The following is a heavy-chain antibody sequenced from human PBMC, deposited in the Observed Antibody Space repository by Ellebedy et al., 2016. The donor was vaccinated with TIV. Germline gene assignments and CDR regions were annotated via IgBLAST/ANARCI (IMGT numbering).Heavy chain of an antibody. CDR2: IIPILGVA. CDR1: GGTFSSYA. V-gene: IGHV1-69*04. CDR3: ARARSSGWLHTPDY. D-gene: IGHD6-19*01. Sequence: AASVKVSCKASGGTFSSYAISWVRQAPGQGLEWMGRIIPILGVADYAQNFQGRVTFTADKYTTTTYMELSSLRSEDTAVYYCARARSSGWLHTPDYWGQGILVTVSS. J-gene: IGHJ4*02.